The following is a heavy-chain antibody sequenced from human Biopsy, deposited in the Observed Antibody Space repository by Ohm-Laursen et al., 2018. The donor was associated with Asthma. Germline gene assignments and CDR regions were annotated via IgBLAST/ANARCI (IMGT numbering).Heavy chain of an antibody. J-gene: IGHJ3*02. Sequence: SSVKVSCKASGDTFGSYAISWVRQAPGQGLEWMGGISPIFGRVNYAQKFEGRATITADLFTSTAYMELSSLRSEDTAVYYCARTYYDFLTGQVNDAFAIWGQGTMVTVSS. CDR3: ARTYYDFLTGQVNDAFAI. D-gene: IGHD3-9*01. CDR2: ISPIFGRV. CDR1: GDTFGSYA. V-gene: IGHV1-69*01.